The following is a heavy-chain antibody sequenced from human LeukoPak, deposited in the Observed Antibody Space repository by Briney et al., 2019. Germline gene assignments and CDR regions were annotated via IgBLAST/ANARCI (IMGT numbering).Heavy chain of an antibody. V-gene: IGHV4-59*01. CDR2: IYYSGST. D-gene: IGHD3-22*01. CDR1: GGSISSYY. Sequence: SETLSLTCTVSGGSISSYYWSWIRQPPGKGLEWIGYIYYSGSTNYNPSLKSRVTISVDTSKNQLSLRLSSVTAADTAVYYCARVNYYDSSGTDYWGQGTLVTVSS. CDR3: ARVNYYDSSGTDY. J-gene: IGHJ4*02.